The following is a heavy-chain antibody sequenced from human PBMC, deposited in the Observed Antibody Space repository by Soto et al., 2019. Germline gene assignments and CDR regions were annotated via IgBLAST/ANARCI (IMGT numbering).Heavy chain of an antibody. CDR1: GGTFSSYA. Sequence: QVQLVQSGAEVKKPGSSVKVSCKASGGTFSSYAISWVRQAPGQGLEWMGGIIPIFGTANYAQKFQGRVTITEHESPCTASMELSTLRSEDTGAYYCARVAQIFYLGMSVWCQGTTGTVSS. CDR3: ARVAQIFYLGMSV. CDR2: IIPIFGTA. J-gene: IGHJ6*02. V-gene: IGHV1-69*01.